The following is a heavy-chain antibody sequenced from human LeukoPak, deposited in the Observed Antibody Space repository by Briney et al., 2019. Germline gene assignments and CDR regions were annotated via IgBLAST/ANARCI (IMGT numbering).Heavy chain of an antibody. D-gene: IGHD3-10*01. V-gene: IGHV1-2*02. Sequence: ASVKVSCKASGYTFTGYYMHWVRQAPGQGLEWMGWINPNSGGTNYAQKFQGRVTMTRDTSISTAYMELSRLRSDDTAVYYCARDIAWFGGIPKGWFDPWGQGTLVTVSS. J-gene: IGHJ5*02. CDR1: GYTFTGYY. CDR2: INPNSGGT. CDR3: ARDIAWFGGIPKGWFDP.